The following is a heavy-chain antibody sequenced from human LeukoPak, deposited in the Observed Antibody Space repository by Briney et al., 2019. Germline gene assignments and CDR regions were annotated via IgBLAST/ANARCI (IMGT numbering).Heavy chain of an antibody. V-gene: IGHV3-53*01. J-gene: IGHJ4*02. D-gene: IGHD2-2*01. CDR3: AREGGYCSSTSCPPLALDY. CDR1: GFTVSSNY. CDR2: IYSGGST. Sequence: GGSLRLSCAASGFTVSSNYMSWVRQAPGKGLEWVSVIYSGGSTYYADSVKGRFTISRDNSKNTLYLQMNSLRAEDTAVYYCAREGGYCSSTSCPPLALDYWGQGTLVTVSS.